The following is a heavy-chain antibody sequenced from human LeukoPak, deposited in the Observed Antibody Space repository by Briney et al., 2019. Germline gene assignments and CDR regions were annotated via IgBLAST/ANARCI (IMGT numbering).Heavy chain of an antibody. CDR3: ARSWSSWPFDY. CDR1: GGSFSGYY. D-gene: IGHD6-13*01. Sequence: SETLSLTCAVYGGSFSGYYWSWIRQPPGKGLEWIGEINHSGSTNYNPSLKSRVTISVDTSKNQFSLKLSSVAAAGPAVYYCARSWSSWPFDYWGQGTLVTVSS. CDR2: INHSGST. J-gene: IGHJ4*02. V-gene: IGHV4-34*01.